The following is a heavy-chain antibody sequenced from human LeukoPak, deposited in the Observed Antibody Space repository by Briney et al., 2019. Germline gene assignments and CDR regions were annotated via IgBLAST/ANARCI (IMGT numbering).Heavy chain of an antibody. J-gene: IGHJ3*02. CDR1: GFTFSRFA. CDR3: ASRYIYGDFGRLDAFDI. V-gene: IGHV3-23*01. Sequence: GGSLRLSCAVSGFTFSRFAMSWVRQAPGKGLEWVSSISNSGDKTFYADSVKGRFTISRDNSKNTLYLRMNSQRAEDTAVYYCASRYIYGDFGRLDAFDIWGQGTMVTVS. D-gene: IGHD4-17*01. CDR2: ISNSGDKT.